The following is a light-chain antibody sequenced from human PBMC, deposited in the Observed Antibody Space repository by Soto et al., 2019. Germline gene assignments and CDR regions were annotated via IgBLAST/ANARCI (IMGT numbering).Light chain of an antibody. CDR3: QQYNSWLT. V-gene: IGKV3-15*01. J-gene: IGKJ4*01. CDR1: QSVSSN. CDR2: DAS. Sequence: EIVMTQSPTILSVSPGERATLSCRASQSVSSNLAWYQQKPGQTPRLVIYDASIRASGIPARFSGSGSGTEFSLTISSLQSEDFAIYYCQQYNSWLTFGGGTKVDIK.